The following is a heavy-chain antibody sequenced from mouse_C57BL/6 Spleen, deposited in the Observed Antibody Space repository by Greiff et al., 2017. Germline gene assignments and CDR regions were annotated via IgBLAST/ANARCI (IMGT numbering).Heavy chain of an antibody. CDR3: ARVVDYDFYFDY. Sequence: QVQLQQPGAELVKPGASVKLSCKASGYTFTSYWMHWVKQRPGQGLEWIGMIHPNSGSTNYNEKFKSKATLTVDKSSSTAYMQLSSLTSEDSAVYYCARVVDYDFYFDYWGQGTTLTVSS. V-gene: IGHV1-64*01. CDR2: IHPNSGST. D-gene: IGHD2-4*01. J-gene: IGHJ2*01. CDR1: GYTFTSYW.